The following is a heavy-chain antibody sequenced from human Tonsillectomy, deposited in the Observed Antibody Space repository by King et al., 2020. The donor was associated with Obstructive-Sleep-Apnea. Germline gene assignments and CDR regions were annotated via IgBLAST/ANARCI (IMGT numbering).Heavy chain of an antibody. CDR2: ISSNGGST. V-gene: IGHV3-64*02. CDR3: ARDTSSELLWWYFDL. J-gene: IGHJ2*01. D-gene: IGHD6-25*01. CDR1: GFTFSSYA. Sequence: VQLVQSGEGLVQPGGSLRLSCAASGFTFSSYAMHWVRQAPGKGLEYVSAISSNGGSTYYADSVKGRFTISRDNSKTTLYLQMGSLRAEDMAVYYCARDTSSELLWWYFDLWGRGTLVTVSS.